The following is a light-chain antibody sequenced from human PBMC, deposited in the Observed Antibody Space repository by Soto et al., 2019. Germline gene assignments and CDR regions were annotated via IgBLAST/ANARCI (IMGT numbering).Light chain of an antibody. CDR2: AAS. CDR3: QRPYSTQPT. V-gene: IGKV1-39*01. CDR1: QSISTY. J-gene: IGKJ4*01. Sequence: DIQMTQSPSSLSASVGDRVTITCRASQSISTYLNWYQQEPGRAPKLLIYAASSLQSGVPSRFSGSGSGTDFTLSISSLQPEDFATFYCQRPYSTQPTFGGGTKVDIK.